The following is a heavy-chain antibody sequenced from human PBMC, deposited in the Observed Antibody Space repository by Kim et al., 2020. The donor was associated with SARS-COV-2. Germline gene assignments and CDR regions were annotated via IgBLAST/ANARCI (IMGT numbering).Heavy chain of an antibody. CDR1: GFTFGDYA. V-gene: IGHV3-9*01. D-gene: IGHD6-6*01. J-gene: IGHJ4*02. CDR3: AKDYFSSSGVGYYFDY. Sequence: GGSLRLSCAASGFTFGDYAMHWVRQAPGKGLEWVSGISWNSGSIGYADSVKGRFTISRDNAKNSLYLQMNSLRAEDTALYYCAKDYFSSSGVGYYFDYWGQGTLVTVSS. CDR2: ISWNSGSI.